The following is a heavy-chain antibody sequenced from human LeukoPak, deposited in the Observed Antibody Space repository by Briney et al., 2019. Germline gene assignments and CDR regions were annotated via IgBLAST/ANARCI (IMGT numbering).Heavy chain of an antibody. J-gene: IGHJ4*02. V-gene: IGHV4-61*01. CDR2: IYDSGVSGGIT. CDR3: ARDATLTYSHGLDY. CDR1: GGSISSSSYY. Sequence: PSETLSLTCTVSGGSISSSSYYWGWIRQPPGKGLEWIGYIYDSGVSGGITHYNPSLKSRVTISVDTSKNQFSLNLDSVTAADTAVYYCARDATLTYSHGLDYWGQGTRVTVSS. D-gene: IGHD5-18*01.